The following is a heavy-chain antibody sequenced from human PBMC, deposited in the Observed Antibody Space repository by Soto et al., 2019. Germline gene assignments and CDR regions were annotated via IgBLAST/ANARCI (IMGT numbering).Heavy chain of an antibody. CDR2: IKSDASTI. V-gene: IGHV3-74*03. CDR1: GFTFSSYW. Sequence: EVQLVESGGGLVQPGGSLRLSCAASGFTFSSYWMHWVRQVPGKGLVWVSRIKSDASTIMYADSAKGRFTISRDNAKNTLYLQVNSLRPEDTAVYYCVRGGSANYYGLFDSWGQGTLVTVSS. CDR3: VRGGSANYYGLFDS. D-gene: IGHD1-26*01. J-gene: IGHJ4*02.